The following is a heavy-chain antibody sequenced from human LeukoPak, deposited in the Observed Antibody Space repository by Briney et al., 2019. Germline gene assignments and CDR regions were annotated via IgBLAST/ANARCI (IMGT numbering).Heavy chain of an antibody. CDR2: ISSSSSTI. CDR3: ARDGYDFWSGYHFDY. D-gene: IGHD3-3*01. J-gene: IGHJ4*02. V-gene: IGHV3-48*01. Sequence: GGSLRLSCAASGFTFSSYSMNWVRQAPGKGLEWVSYISSSSSTIYYADSVKGRSTISRDNAKNSLYLQMNSLRAEDTAVYYCARDGYDFWSGYHFDYWGQGTLVTVSS. CDR1: GFTFSSYS.